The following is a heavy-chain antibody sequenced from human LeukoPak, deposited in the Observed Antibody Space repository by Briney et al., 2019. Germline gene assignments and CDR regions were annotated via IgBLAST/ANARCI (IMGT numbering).Heavy chain of an antibody. J-gene: IGHJ4*02. Sequence: GGSLRLSCAASGFTLSSYAMSWVRQAPGKGLEWVSGFSGGGGNPDYAESVKGRFTISRDNSTNTLHLQMNSLRAEDTAIYYCAKGKVVPATIYDYWGQGTLVTVSS. D-gene: IGHD2-2*02. CDR1: GFTLSSYA. V-gene: IGHV3-23*01. CDR2: FSGGGGNP. CDR3: AKGKVVPATIYDY.